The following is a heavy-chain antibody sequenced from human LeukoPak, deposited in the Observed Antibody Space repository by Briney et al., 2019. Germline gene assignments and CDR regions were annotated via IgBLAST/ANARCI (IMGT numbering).Heavy chain of an antibody. CDR1: QFKFNNYG. D-gene: IGHD6-13*01. V-gene: IGHV3-23*01. Sequence: PGGSLRLSCATSQFKFNNYGMTWVRQAPGKGLEWVSSITGSGGRTQYADSVQGRFTISRDNSKNTLYLQMNSLRAEDTAVYYCAKFGSSSWTVNFDYWGQGTLVTVSP. CDR3: AKFGSSSWTVNFDY. CDR2: ITGSGGRT. J-gene: IGHJ4*02.